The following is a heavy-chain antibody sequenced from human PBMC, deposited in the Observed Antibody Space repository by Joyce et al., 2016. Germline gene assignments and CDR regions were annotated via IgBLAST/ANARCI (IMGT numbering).Heavy chain of an antibody. CDR2: LYSDDTT. D-gene: IGHD1-26*01. CDR1: GFSVSSRY. Sequence: EVQLVESGGGLVQPGGSLRLSCAGAGFSVSSRYMSWVRQAPGKGLEWVSVLYSDDTTYYADSVNGRFTISRDNSKNTLSLQMDSLRAEDTAVYYCARDGYIGRVGYWGQGTLVTVSS. V-gene: IGHV3-66*01. J-gene: IGHJ4*02. CDR3: ARDGYIGRVGY.